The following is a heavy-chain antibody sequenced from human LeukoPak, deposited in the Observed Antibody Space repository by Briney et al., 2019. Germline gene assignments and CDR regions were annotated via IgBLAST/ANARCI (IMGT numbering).Heavy chain of an antibody. D-gene: IGHD6-19*01. V-gene: IGHV3-20*01. Sequence: GGSLRLSCAASGFTVEDYDMSWVRQPPGKGLEWVSGIDRDGGSPGSADSVQGRVTISRDHDKNSVYLQMDSVRDDDTAFYDCARFSSGWHRRCFDLWGRGTLVAVSS. CDR2: IDRDGGSP. CDR1: GFTVEDYD. CDR3: ARFSSGWHRRCFDL. J-gene: IGHJ2*01.